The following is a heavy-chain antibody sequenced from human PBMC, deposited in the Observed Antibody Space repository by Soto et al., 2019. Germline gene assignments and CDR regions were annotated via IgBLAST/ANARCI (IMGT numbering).Heavy chain of an antibody. CDR3: ATRGYSSSSPVGDY. D-gene: IGHD6-13*01. CDR2: INHSGST. V-gene: IGHV4-34*01. CDR1: GWSFSGYY. J-gene: IGHJ4*02. Sequence: PXETLSLTCAVYGWSFSGYYWSWIRQPPGKGLEWIGEINHSGSTNYNPSLKSRVTISVDTSKNQFSLKLSSVTAADTAVYYCATRGYSSSSPVGDYWGQGPLVTVSS.